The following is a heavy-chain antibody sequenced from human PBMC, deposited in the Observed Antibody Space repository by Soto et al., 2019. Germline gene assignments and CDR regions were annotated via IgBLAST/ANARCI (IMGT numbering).Heavy chain of an antibody. V-gene: IGHV1-18*01. CDR3: ARGIAVAGYYYYYGMDV. J-gene: IGHJ6*02. CDR1: GYTFTSYG. Sequence: ASVKVSCKASGYTFTSYGISWVRQAPGQGLEWMGWISAYNGNTNYAPKLQGRVTMTTDTSTSTAYMELRSLRSDDTAVYYCARGIAVAGYYYYYGMDVWGQGTTVTVSS. D-gene: IGHD6-19*01. CDR2: ISAYNGNT.